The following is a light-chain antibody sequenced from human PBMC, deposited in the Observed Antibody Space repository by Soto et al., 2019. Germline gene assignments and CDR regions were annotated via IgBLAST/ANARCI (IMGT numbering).Light chain of an antibody. CDR2: DVS. J-gene: IGLJ2*01. CDR3: SSYTSSSTLV. Sequence: QSALTQPASGSGSPGQSITISCTGTSSDVGGYNYVSWYQQHPGKAPKLMIYDVSDRPSGVSNRFSGSKSGNTASLTISGLQAEDESDYYCSSYTSSSTLVFGGGTKLTLL. V-gene: IGLV2-14*01. CDR1: SSDVGGYNY.